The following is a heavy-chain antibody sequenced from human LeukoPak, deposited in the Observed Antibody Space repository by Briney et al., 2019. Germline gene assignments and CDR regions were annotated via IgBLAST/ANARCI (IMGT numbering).Heavy chain of an antibody. Sequence: SETLSLTCTVSGDSISSYYWSWIRQPAGKGLEWIGRIHPSGSTNYNPSLKSRVTLSVDTSKNQFSLKLSSVTAADTAVYYCARDWYYGTSGFYYFDYWGQGTLVTVSS. CDR1: GDSISSYY. V-gene: IGHV4-4*07. CDR2: IHPSGST. CDR3: ARDWYYGTSGFYYFDY. J-gene: IGHJ4*02. D-gene: IGHD3-22*01.